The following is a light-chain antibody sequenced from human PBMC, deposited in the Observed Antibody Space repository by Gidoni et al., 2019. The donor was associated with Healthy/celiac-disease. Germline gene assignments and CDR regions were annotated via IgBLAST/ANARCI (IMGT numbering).Light chain of an antibody. CDR3: QQSYSTPAT. CDR2: AAS. J-gene: IGKJ2*01. V-gene: IGKV1-39*01. CDR1: QSISSY. Sequence: DIQMTQSPSSLSASVGDRVTITCRASQSISSYLNWYQQKPGKAPKLLIYAASSLQSEVPSRFSDSGSGTDFTLTISSLQPEDFATYYCQQSYSTPATFGQGTKLEIK.